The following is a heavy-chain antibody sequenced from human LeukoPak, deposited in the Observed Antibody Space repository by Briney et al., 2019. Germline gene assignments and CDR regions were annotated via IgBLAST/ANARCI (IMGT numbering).Heavy chain of an antibody. V-gene: IGHV4-59*01. Sequence: PSETLSLTCTVSGGSISSYYWSWIRQPPGKGLEWIGYIYYSGSTNYNPSLKSRVTISVDTSKNQFSLKLSSVTAADTAVYCCARDAVSGSYYYYYGMDVRGQGTTVTVSS. CDR1: GGSISSYY. D-gene: IGHD1-26*01. J-gene: IGHJ6*02. CDR2: IYYSGST. CDR3: ARDAVSGSYYYYYGMDV.